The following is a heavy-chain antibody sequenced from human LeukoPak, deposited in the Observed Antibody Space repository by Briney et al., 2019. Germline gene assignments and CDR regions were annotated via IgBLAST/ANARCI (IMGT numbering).Heavy chain of an antibody. Sequence: SETLSLTCAVSGGSISSGGYSWSWIRQSPGKGLEWIGYIYDSGSTYYNPSLKSRVTISLDRSKNQFSLKLSSVTAADTAVYYCARYGGSGTYFFDYWGRGTLVTVSS. CDR2: IYDSGST. V-gene: IGHV4-30-2*06. D-gene: IGHD3-10*01. J-gene: IGHJ4*02. CDR3: ARYGGSGTYFFDY. CDR1: GGSISSGGYS.